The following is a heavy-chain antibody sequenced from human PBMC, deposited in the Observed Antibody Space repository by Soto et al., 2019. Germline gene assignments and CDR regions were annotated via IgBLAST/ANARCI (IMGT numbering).Heavy chain of an antibody. CDR3: ARDRRYSSSWYQSYYGTDV. D-gene: IGHD6-13*01. CDR1: GFTFSSYA. V-gene: IGHV3-30-3*01. J-gene: IGHJ6*02. Sequence: GGSLRLSCAASGFTFSSYAMHWVRQAPGKGLEWVAVISYDGSNKYYADSVKGRFTISRDNSKNTLYLQMNSLRAEDTAVYYCARDRRYSSSWYQSYYGTDVWGQGTTVTVSS. CDR2: ISYDGSNK.